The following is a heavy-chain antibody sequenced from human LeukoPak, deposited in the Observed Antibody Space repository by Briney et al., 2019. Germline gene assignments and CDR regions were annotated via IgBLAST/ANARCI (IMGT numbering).Heavy chain of an antibody. V-gene: IGHV3-21*01. Sequence: GGSLRLSCAASGFAFTSYSMNWVRPAPGKGLKWVSSISSSSSYIYYADSVKGRFTISRDNAKTSLYLQMNSLRAEDTAVYYCARRYDSSGYSFDYWGQGTLVTVSS. D-gene: IGHD3-22*01. CDR1: GFAFTSYS. CDR3: ARRYDSSGYSFDY. CDR2: ISSSSSYI. J-gene: IGHJ4*02.